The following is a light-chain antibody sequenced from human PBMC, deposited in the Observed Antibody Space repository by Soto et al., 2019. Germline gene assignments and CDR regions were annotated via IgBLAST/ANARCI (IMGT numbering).Light chain of an antibody. Sequence: EIVLTQSPGTLSLSPGESATLSCMASQTVGSDYLAWYQQRPGQAPRLLIYGASSRATGIPDRFSGSGSGTDFTLTIGRLEPEDFAMYFCQQYRTSAQTFGQGTKVEIK. CDR2: GAS. J-gene: IGKJ1*01. V-gene: IGKV3-20*01. CDR1: QTVGSDY. CDR3: QQYRTSAQT.